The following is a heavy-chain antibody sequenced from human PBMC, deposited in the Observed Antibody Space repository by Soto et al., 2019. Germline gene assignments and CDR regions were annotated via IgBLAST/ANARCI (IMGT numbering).Heavy chain of an antibody. D-gene: IGHD2-8*01. V-gene: IGHV3-23*01. CDR1: GFTFSSYA. CDR3: AKVSASGAHCTNGVCTRKYYYYGMDV. CDR2: ISGSGGST. Sequence: GGSVRLSCAASGFTFSSYAMSWVRQAPGKGLEWVSAISGSGGSTYYADSVKGRFTISRDNSKNTLYLQMNSLRAEDTAVYYCAKVSASGAHCTNGVCTRKYYYYGMDVWGQGTTVTVSS. J-gene: IGHJ6*02.